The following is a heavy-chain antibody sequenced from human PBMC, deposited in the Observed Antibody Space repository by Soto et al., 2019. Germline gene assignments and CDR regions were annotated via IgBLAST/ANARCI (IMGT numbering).Heavy chain of an antibody. J-gene: IGHJ5*01. CDR3: ARRDGVFDS. CDR1: GGSISSGRYH. D-gene: IGHD3-10*01. CDR2: FYYSGST. Sequence: SETLSLTCTVSGGSISSGRYHWGWIRQPPGKGLEWIGGFYYSGSTYYNPSLKSRVTITVDTSENQFSLILNSVTAADTAVYFCARRDGVFDSWGQGTLVTVSS. V-gene: IGHV4-39*01.